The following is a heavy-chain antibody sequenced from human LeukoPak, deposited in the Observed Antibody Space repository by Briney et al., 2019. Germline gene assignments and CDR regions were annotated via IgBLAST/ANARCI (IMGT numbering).Heavy chain of an antibody. J-gene: IGHJ4*02. CDR1: GFTFSSNS. V-gene: IGHV3-53*01. CDR3: AVLGYCSSTSCYDYIDY. CDR2: IYSGGNT. Sequence: PGGSLRLSCTVSGFTFSSNSMSWVRQAPGKGLEWVSFIYSGGNTHYSDSVKGRFTISRDNSKNTLYLQMNSLRAEDTAVYYCAVLGYCSSTSCYDYIDYWGQGTLVTVSS. D-gene: IGHD2-2*01.